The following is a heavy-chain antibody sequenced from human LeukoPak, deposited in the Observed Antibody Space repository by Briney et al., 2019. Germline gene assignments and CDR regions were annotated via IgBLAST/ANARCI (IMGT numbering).Heavy chain of an antibody. CDR3: AKDKSRFLEWLSFDY. CDR2: ISWNSGSI. J-gene: IGHJ4*02. CDR1: GFTFDDYA. D-gene: IGHD3-3*01. V-gene: IGHV3-9*03. Sequence: GRSLRLSCTASGFTFDDYAMHWVRQAPGKGLEWVSGISWNSGSIGYADSVKGRFTISRDNAKNSLYLQMNSLRAEDMALYYCAKDKSRFLEWLSFDYWGQGTLVTVSS.